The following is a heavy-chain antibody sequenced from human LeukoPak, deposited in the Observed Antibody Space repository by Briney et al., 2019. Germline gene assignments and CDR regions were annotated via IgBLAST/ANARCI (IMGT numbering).Heavy chain of an antibody. CDR3: ARSLEDGSYFDY. J-gene: IGHJ4*02. CDR2: IGTAGDT. V-gene: IGHV3-13*01. CDR1: GFTFSNYD. Sequence: GGSLRLSCAASGFTFSNYDMHWVRQVTGKGLEWVSGIGTAGDTYYPGSVKGRFTISRENAKNSLYLQMNSLRAGDTAVYYCARSLEDGSYFDYWGQGTLVTVSS. D-gene: IGHD6-25*01.